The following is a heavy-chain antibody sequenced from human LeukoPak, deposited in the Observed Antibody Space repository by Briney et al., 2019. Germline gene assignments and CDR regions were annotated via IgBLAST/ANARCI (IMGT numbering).Heavy chain of an antibody. J-gene: IGHJ5*02. CDR3: ARDRGGAARWGGWFDP. CDR1: GYSISNFYY. D-gene: IGHD6-6*01. V-gene: IGHV4-38-2*02. CDR2: IDYSGIT. Sequence: SETLSLTCTVSGYSISNFYYWGWIRQPPGKGLEWIASIDYSGITYNHPSLKSRVTTSVDTSKNQFSLMLTSMTAADTAVYYCARDRGGAARWGGWFDPWGQGTLVTVSS.